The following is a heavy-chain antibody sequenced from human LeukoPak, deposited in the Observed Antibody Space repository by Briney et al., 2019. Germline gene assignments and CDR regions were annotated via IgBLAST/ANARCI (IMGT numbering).Heavy chain of an antibody. V-gene: IGHV3-48*03. CDR3: ARDPHTAMVPWYMDV. Sequence: PGGSQRLSCAASGFTFSSYEMNWVRQAPGKGQEWVSYISSSGSTIYYADSVKGRFTISRDNAKNSLYLQMNSLRAEDTAVYYCARDPHTAMVPWYMDVWGKGTTVTVSS. D-gene: IGHD5-18*01. CDR2: ISSSGSTI. J-gene: IGHJ6*03. CDR1: GFTFSSYE.